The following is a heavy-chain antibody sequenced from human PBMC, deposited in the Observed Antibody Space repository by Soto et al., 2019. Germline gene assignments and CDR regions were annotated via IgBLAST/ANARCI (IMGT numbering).Heavy chain of an antibody. CDR3: VGGSGYYDSSQHWYFDL. CDR2: IIPIFGTA. D-gene: IGHD3-22*01. CDR1: GGTFSSYA. J-gene: IGHJ2*01. V-gene: IGHV1-69*01. Sequence: QVQLVQSEAEVKKPGSSVKVSCKASGGTFSSYAISWVRQAPGQGHEWMGGIIPIFGTANYAQKFQGRVTITADESTSTAYMELSSLRSEDTAVYYCVGGSGYYDSSQHWYFDLWGRGTLVTVSS.